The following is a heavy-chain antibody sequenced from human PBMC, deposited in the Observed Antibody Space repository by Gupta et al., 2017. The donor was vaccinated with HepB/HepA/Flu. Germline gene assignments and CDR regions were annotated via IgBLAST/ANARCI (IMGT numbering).Heavy chain of an antibody. CDR3: ARQSFINRHFDI. Sequence: QLQLQESGPGLVKPSETLSLTCTVSGGSISSSSYYWGWIRQPPGKGLEWIGSIYYSGSTYYNPSLKSRVTISVDTSKNQFSLKLSSVTAADTAVYYCARQSFINRHFDIWGQGTMVTVSS. V-gene: IGHV4-39*01. J-gene: IGHJ3*02. CDR2: IYYSGST. CDR1: GGSISSSSYY. D-gene: IGHD3-16*02.